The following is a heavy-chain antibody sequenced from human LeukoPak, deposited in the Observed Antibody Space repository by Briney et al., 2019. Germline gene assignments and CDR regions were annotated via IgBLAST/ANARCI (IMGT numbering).Heavy chain of an antibody. Sequence: GGSLRISCAASGFXFSTAWISWVRQAPGRGLEWVGRIKSKNVGGTTEFTAPVKGRFTISRDDSKNTVYLQMNSLRTEDTAVYYCITEYYGSAMYWGQGALVTVSS. D-gene: IGHD3-10*01. J-gene: IGHJ4*02. CDR3: ITEYYGSAMY. CDR1: GFXFSTAW. V-gene: IGHV3-15*01. CDR2: IKSKNVGGTT.